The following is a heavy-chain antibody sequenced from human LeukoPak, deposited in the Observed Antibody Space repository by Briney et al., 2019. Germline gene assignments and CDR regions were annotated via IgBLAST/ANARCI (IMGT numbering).Heavy chain of an antibody. V-gene: IGHV3-23*01. CDR1: GFTFSSYA. Sequence: GGSLRLSCAASGFTFSSYAMSWVRQAPGKGLEWVSAISGSGGSTYYADSVKGRFTISRDNSKNTLYLQMNSLRAEDTAIYYCAKDKAAFPDFDYWGQGTLVTVSS. CDR3: AKDKAAFPDFDY. CDR2: ISGSGGST. D-gene: IGHD2-15*01. J-gene: IGHJ4*02.